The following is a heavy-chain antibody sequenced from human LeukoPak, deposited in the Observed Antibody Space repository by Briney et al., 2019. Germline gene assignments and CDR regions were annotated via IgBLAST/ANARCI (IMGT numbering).Heavy chain of an antibody. J-gene: IGHJ4*02. D-gene: IGHD3-22*01. Sequence: PGGSLRLSCEASGFTFSFYAMTWVRQAPGKGLEWVSGVSGNGVYTYYVDSVKGRFTISRDNSKNTLYLQMNSLRAEDTAVYYCAKSYYYDSSGFYYQPSAPGYYFDYWGQGTLVTVSS. V-gene: IGHV3-23*01. CDR2: VSGNGVYT. CDR1: GFTFSFYA. CDR3: AKSYYYDSSGFYYQPSAPGYYFDY.